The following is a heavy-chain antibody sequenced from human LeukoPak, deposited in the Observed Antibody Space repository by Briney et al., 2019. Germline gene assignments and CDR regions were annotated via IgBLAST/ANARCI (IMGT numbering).Heavy chain of an antibody. Sequence: RTGGSLRLSCAASEFTFNRYWMSWVRQAPGKGLEWVAIIKHDGSEAHYVDSVKGRFTISRDNAKNSLSLQMNSLNVDDTGVYFCTRDALFGSGRTHLDFWSQGTLVSVSS. CDR1: EFTFNRYW. D-gene: IGHD3-10*01. CDR2: IKHDGSEA. J-gene: IGHJ4*02. CDR3: TRDALFGSGRTHLDF. V-gene: IGHV3-7*04.